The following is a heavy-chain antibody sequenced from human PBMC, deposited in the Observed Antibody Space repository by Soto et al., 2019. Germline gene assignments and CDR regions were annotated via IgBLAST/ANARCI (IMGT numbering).Heavy chain of an antibody. CDR1: GFTFTSYA. Sequence: EVQLLESGGGLVQPGGSLRLSCAAPGFTFTSYAMPWVRQTPGQGLGWVSTVTAGGENTYHPDSVKGRFTISRDTSKNTLYLQMNSLRVEDTAIYHCARLYSRAYDIWGQGTMVTVSS. CDR3: ARLYSRAYDI. CDR2: VTAGGENT. D-gene: IGHD2-15*01. V-gene: IGHV3-23*01. J-gene: IGHJ3*02.